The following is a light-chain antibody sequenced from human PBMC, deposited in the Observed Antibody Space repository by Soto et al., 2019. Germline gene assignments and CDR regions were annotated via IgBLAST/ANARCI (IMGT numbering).Light chain of an antibody. CDR3: RQYNSWPPLT. Sequence: EIVMTQSPDTLYVSPGEGATLSCRASQSVRTKLAWYQQKAGQAPRLLIYGASTRSTGIPDRFSGSGSGTECTLTISSLQSEDFSVYYCRQYNSWPPLTFGQGTRLEIK. J-gene: IGKJ5*01. CDR1: QSVRTK. CDR2: GAS. V-gene: IGKV3-15*01.